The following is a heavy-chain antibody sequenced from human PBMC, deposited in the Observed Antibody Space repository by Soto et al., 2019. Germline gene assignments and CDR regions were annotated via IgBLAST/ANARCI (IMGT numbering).Heavy chain of an antibody. Sequence: SATLSLTSAVYCGSFIGYYWIWIRQPPGKGLEWIGEINHSGSTNYNPSLKIRVTISVDTSKNQFSLKLSSVTAADTAVYYCARVYSSSSPFDYWGQGTLVTVSS. D-gene: IGHD6-6*01. V-gene: IGHV4-34*01. CDR3: ARVYSSSSPFDY. CDR2: INHSGST. J-gene: IGHJ4*02. CDR1: CGSFIGYY.